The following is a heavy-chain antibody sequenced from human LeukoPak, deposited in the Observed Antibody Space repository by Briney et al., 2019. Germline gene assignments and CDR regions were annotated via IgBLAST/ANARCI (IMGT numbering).Heavy chain of an antibody. Sequence: APVKVSCKASGGTFSSYAISWVRQAPGQGLEWMGGIIPIFGTANYAQKFQGRVTITADESTSTAYMELSSLRSEDTAVYYCARSPPPLRYFDWLPDYWGQGTLVTVSS. V-gene: IGHV1-69*13. CDR3: ARSPPPLRYFDWLPDY. J-gene: IGHJ4*02. CDR2: IIPIFGTA. D-gene: IGHD3-9*01. CDR1: GGTFSSYA.